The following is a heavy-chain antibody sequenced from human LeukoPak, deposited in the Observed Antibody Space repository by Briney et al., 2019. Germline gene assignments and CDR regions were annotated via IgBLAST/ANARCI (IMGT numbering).Heavy chain of an antibody. J-gene: IGHJ6*03. Sequence: ASVKVSCKASGYTFTSYAMHWVRQAPGQRLEWMGWINAGNGNTKYSQEFQGRVTITRDTSASTAYMELSSLRSEDMAVYYCARRTYYYDSSGYMDVWGKGTTVTVSS. CDR3: ARRTYYYDSSGYMDV. V-gene: IGHV1-3*03. CDR1: GYTFTSYA. CDR2: INAGNGNT. D-gene: IGHD3-22*01.